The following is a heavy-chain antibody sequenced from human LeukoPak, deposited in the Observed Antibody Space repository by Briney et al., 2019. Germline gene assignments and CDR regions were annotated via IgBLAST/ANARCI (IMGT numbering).Heavy chain of an antibody. CDR3: ARDRGYYDILTGSKTGY. D-gene: IGHD3-9*01. V-gene: IGHV3-74*01. CDR1: GFTFSSYW. Sequence: GGSLRLSCAASGFTFSSYWMHWVRQAPGKGLVWVSRINSDGSSTSYADSVKGRFTISRDNAKNTQYLQMNSLRAEDTAVYYCARDRGYYDILTGSKTGYWGQGTLVTVSS. J-gene: IGHJ4*02. CDR2: INSDGSST.